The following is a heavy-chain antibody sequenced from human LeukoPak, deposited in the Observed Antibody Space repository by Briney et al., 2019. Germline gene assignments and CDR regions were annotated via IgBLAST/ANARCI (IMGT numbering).Heavy chain of an antibody. CDR1: GFTFSSYG. V-gene: IGHV3-33*01. Sequence: PGGSLRLSCAASGFTFSSYGMHWVRRAPGKGLEGVAVIWYDGSNKYYADSVKGRFTISRDNSKNTLYLQMNSLRAEDTAVYYCARWFAYSSGWNFDYWGQGTLVTVSS. D-gene: IGHD6-19*01. CDR2: IWYDGSNK. J-gene: IGHJ4*02. CDR3: ARWFAYSSGWNFDY.